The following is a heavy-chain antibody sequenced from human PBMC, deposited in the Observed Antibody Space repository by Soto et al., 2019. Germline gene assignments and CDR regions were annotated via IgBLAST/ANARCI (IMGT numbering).Heavy chain of an antibody. J-gene: IGHJ4*02. CDR1: GYTFTGYY. V-gene: IGHV1-2*02. CDR2: INPNSGGT. CDR3: ARDGSASGSYLYYLDY. D-gene: IGHD1-26*01. Sequence: ASVQASCKTSGYTFTGYYMHWVRQDTGQGLEWMGWINPNSGGTNYAQKFQGRVTMTRDTSISTAYMELSRLRSDDTAVYYCARDGSASGSYLYYLDYWGQGTLVTVSS.